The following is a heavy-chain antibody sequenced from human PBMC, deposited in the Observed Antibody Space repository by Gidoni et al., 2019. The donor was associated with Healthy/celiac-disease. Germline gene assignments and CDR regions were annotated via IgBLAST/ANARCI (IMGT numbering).Heavy chain of an antibody. J-gene: IGHJ5*02. V-gene: IGHV4-39*01. CDR1: GGSISSSSYY. CDR2: IYYSGST. CDR3: ARPGRRYWFDP. Sequence: QLQLQESGPGLVKPSETLSLTCPVSGGSISSSSYYWGWIRQPPGKGLEWIGSIYYSGSTYYNPSLKSRVTISVDTSKNQFSLKLSSVTAADTAVYYCARPGRRYWFDPWGQGTLVTVSS.